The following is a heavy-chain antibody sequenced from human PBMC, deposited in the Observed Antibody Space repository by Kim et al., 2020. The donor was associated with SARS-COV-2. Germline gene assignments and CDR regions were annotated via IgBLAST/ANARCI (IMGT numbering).Heavy chain of an antibody. J-gene: IGHJ4*02. Sequence: YADSVKGRFTISRDNSKNSLYLQMNSLRAEDTALYYCAKDMGVGAVALDYWCQGTLVTVSS. V-gene: IGHV3-43D*03. D-gene: IGHD6-19*01. CDR3: AKDMGVGAVALDY.